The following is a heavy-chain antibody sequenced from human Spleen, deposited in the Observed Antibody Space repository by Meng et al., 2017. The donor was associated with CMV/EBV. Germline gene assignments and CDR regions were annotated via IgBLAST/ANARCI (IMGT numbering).Heavy chain of an antibody. V-gene: IGHV4-39*07. CDR1: GGSISSSSYY. D-gene: IGHD5-18*01. J-gene: IGHJ6*02. CDR3: ARLRYSYGPRVMDV. Sequence: SETLSLTCTVSGGSISSSSYYWGWIRQSPGKGLEWIGEINHSGSTNYNPSLKSRVTISVDTSKNQFSLKLSSVTAADTAVYYCARLRYSYGPRVMDVWGQGTTVTVSS. CDR2: INHSGST.